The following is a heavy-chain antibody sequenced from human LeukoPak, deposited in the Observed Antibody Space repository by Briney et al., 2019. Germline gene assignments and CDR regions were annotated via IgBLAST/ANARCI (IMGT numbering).Heavy chain of an antibody. V-gene: IGHV3-9*01. Sequence: GRSLRLSCAASGFTFDDYAMHWVRQAPGKGLEWVSGISWNNVNIGYADSVEGRFTISRDNAKKSLYLQMNSLRTEHTAFYYCVKDNGFRFDYWGQGTLVTVSS. CDR3: VKDNGFRFDY. CDR2: ISWNNVNI. D-gene: IGHD2-8*01. CDR1: GFTFDDYA. J-gene: IGHJ4*02.